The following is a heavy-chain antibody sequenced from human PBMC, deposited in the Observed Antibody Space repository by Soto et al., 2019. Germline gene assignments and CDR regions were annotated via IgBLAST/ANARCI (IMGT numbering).Heavy chain of an antibody. CDR3: AREGYCSGGSCYLYYFDY. D-gene: IGHD2-15*01. CDR1: GGTFSSYA. J-gene: IGHJ4*02. Sequence: ASVKVSCKASGGTFSSYAISWVRQAPGQGLEWMGGIIPIFGTANYAQKFQGRVTITADESTSTAYMELSSLRSEDTAVYYCAREGYCSGGSCYLYYFDYWGQGTLVTVSS. V-gene: IGHV1-69*13. CDR2: IIPIFGTA.